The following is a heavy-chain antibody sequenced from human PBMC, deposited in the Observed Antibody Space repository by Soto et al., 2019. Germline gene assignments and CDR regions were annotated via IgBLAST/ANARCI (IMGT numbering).Heavy chain of an antibody. Sequence: QVQLVQSGAEVKKPGSSVKVSCKASGGTFSSYTISWVRQAPGQGLEWMGSIIPILGIANYAQKFQGRVTITADKSTSTAYMELSSLRSEDTAVYYCARTRNYYGSGSYYNPNWFDPWGQGTLVTVSS. CDR2: IIPILGIA. CDR1: GGTFSSYT. D-gene: IGHD3-10*01. CDR3: ARTRNYYGSGSYYNPNWFDP. V-gene: IGHV1-69*02. J-gene: IGHJ5*02.